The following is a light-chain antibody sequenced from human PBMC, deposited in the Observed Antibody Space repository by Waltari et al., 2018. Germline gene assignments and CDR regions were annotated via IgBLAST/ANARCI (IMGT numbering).Light chain of an antibody. V-gene: IGKV3-15*01. Sequence: EVLMPQSPAPLPVSPEERSTLSCRASQSISRNLAWYQQKPGQAPRLLIYGASTRATGIPARFSGSGSGTEFTLSISSLQSEDFAVYYCQQYNNWRTFGQGTKLEIK. CDR1: QSISRN. CDR3: QQYNNWRT. CDR2: GAS. J-gene: IGKJ2*01.